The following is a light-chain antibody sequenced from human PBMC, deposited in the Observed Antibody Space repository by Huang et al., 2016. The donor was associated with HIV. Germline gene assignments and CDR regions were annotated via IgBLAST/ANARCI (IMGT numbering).Light chain of an antibody. CDR1: QSVSSN. J-gene: IGKJ2*01. V-gene: IGKV3-15*01. CDR2: GAS. Sequence: EIVMTQSPATLSVSPGERATLSRRASQSVSSNLAWYQQKPGQAPRLLISGASSRATGIPARFSGSGSGTEFTLTISSLQSEDFAVYYCQQYNNWPRGTFGQGTKVEIK. CDR3: QQYNNWPRGT.